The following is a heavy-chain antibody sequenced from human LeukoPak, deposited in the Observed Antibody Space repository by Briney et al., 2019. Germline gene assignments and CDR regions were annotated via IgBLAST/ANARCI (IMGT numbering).Heavy chain of an antibody. CDR1: GGSISSGSYY. V-gene: IGHV4-61*02. D-gene: IGHD4-17*01. J-gene: IGHJ6*03. Sequence: SESLSLTCTVSGGSISSGSYYWSWIRQPAGKGLEWIGRIYTSGSTNYNPSLKSRVTISVDTSKNQFSLKLSSVTAADTAVYYCARTYGDYVWNYYYMDVWGKGTTVTVSS. CDR2: IYTSGST. CDR3: ARTYGDYVWNYYYMDV.